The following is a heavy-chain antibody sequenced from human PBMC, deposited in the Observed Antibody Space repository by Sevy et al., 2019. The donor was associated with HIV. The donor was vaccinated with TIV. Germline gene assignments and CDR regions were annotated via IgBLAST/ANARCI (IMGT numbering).Heavy chain of an antibody. CDR1: GDSFSGYT. CDR3: ARASSCGGDCYYLQY. Sequence: ASVKVSCKSSGDSFSGYTIIWVRQAPGQGLEWMGGIIPISGPAGPTNSAQNFQDRATITADISTHTAYMELSSPRSEDTALYFCARASSCGGDCYYLQYWGQGTLVTVSS. V-gene: IGHV1-69*06. J-gene: IGHJ1*01. D-gene: IGHD2-21*02. CDR2: IIPISGPAGPT.